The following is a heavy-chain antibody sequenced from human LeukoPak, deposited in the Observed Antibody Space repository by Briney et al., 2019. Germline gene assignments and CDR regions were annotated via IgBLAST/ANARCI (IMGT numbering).Heavy chain of an antibody. D-gene: IGHD5-18*01. CDR2: IYTSGST. CDR3: ARTLSYGQYYYMDV. J-gene: IGHJ6*03. V-gene: IGHV4-4*09. CDR1: GGSISSYY. Sequence: SETLSLTCTVSGGSISSYYWSWIRQPPGKGLEWTGYIYTSGSTNYNPSLKSRVTISVDTSKNQFSLKLSSVTAADTAVYYCARTLSYGQYYYMDVWGKGTTVTVSS.